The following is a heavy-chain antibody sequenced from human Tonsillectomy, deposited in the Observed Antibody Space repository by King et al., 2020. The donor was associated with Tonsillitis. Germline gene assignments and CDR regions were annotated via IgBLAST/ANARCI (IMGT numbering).Heavy chain of an antibody. D-gene: IGHD1-26*01. V-gene: IGHV4-59*01. CDR1: GGSISSYY. Sequence: QLQESGPGLVKPSETLSLTCTVSGGSISSYYWSWLRQPPGKGLEWIGYIYYSGSTNYNPSLKSRVTISVDTSKNQFSLKLSSVTAADTAVYYCARRVGATTLAFDIWGQGTMVTVSS. CDR3: ARRVGATTLAFDI. CDR2: IYYSGST. J-gene: IGHJ3*02.